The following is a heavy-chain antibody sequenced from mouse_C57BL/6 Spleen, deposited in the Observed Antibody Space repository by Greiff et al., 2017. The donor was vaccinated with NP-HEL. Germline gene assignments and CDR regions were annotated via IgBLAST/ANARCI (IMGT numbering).Heavy chain of an antibody. CDR3: GRHEGWAYGYAMDY. Sequence: EVQLVESGGGLVQPKGSLKLSCAASGFSFNTYAMNWVRQAPGKGLEWVARIRSKSNNYATYYADSVKDRFTISRDDSESMLYLQMNNLKTEDTAMYYCGRHEGWAYGYAMDYWGQGTSVTVSS. CDR2: IRSKSNNYAT. V-gene: IGHV10-1*01. J-gene: IGHJ4*01. CDR1: GFSFNTYA. D-gene: IGHD1-1*02.